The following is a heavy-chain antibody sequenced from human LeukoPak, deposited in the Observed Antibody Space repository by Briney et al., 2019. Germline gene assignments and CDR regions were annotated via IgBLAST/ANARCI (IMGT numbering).Heavy chain of an antibody. CDR3: AKDLGPSPVAGTTFDY. CDR2: ISYDGSNK. Sequence: PGRSLRLSCAASGFTFSSYGMHWVRQAPGKGLEWVAVISYDGSNKYYADSVKGRFTISRDNSKNTLYLQMNSLRAEDTAVYYCAKDLGPSPVAGTTFDYWGQGTLVTVSS. V-gene: IGHV3-30*18. J-gene: IGHJ4*02. D-gene: IGHD6-19*01. CDR1: GFTFSSYG.